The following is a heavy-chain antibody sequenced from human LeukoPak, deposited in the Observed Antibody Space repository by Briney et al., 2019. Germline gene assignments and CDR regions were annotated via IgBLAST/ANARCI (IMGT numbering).Heavy chain of an antibody. Sequence: GGSLRLSCAASGFTFSSYRMNWVRQAPGKGLEWVSYISSSSRTIYYADSVKGRFTISRDNAKNSLYLQMNSLRAEDTAVYYCARDGDSRAFDIWGQGTMVTVSS. CDR3: ARDGDSRAFDI. CDR1: GFTFSSYR. V-gene: IGHV3-48*01. D-gene: IGHD7-27*01. CDR2: ISSSSRTI. J-gene: IGHJ3*02.